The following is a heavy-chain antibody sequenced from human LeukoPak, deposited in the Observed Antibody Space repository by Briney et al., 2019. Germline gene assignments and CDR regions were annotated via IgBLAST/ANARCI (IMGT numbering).Heavy chain of an antibody. J-gene: IGHJ3*02. CDR3: ARGVNMVRGVIQAFDI. CDR1: GFTFDDYA. V-gene: IGHV3-9*01. CDR2: ISWNSGSI. D-gene: IGHD3-10*01. Sequence: PGRSLRLSCAASGFTFDDYAMHWVRQAPGKGLEWVSGISWNSGSIGYADSVKGRFTISRENAKNSLYLQMNSLRAGDTAVYYCARGVNMVRGVIQAFDIWGQGTMVTVSS.